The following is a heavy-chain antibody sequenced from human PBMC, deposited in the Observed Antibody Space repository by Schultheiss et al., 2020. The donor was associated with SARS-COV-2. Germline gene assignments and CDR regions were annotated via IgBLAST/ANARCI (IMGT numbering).Heavy chain of an antibody. CDR3: ARESRVGHWFDP. CDR1: GFTVRSNS. Sequence: GGSLRLSCAASGFTVRSNSISWVRQAPDKGLEWVSVIYSGSSTYYTDSVKGRFTLTRDNSKNTVYLQMNSLRVEDTALYYCARESRVGHWFDPWGQGILVTVSS. D-gene: IGHD2-2*01. CDR2: IYSGSST. J-gene: IGHJ5*02. V-gene: IGHV3-53*01.